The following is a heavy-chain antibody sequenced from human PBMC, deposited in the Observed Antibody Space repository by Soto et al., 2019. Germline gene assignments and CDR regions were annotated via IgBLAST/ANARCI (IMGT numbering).Heavy chain of an antibody. D-gene: IGHD6-13*01. CDR2: TYYRSKWYN. CDR1: GDSVSSNSAA. Sequence: SQTLSLTCAISGDSVSSNSAAWNWIRQSPSRGLEWLGRTYYRSKWYNDYAVSVKSRITINPDTSKNQFSLQLNSVTPEDTAVYYCARDTHIAAAGSTFYYYYGMDVWGQGTTVIVSS. V-gene: IGHV6-1*01. J-gene: IGHJ6*02. CDR3: ARDTHIAAAGSTFYYYYGMDV.